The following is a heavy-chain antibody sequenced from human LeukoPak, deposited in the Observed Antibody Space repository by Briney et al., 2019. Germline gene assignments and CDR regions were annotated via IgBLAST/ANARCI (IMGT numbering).Heavy chain of an antibody. J-gene: IGHJ4*02. Sequence: GGSLRLSCAASGFTFSSYAMSWVRQAPGKGLEWVSAISGSGGSTYYADSVKGRFTISRDNSKNTLYLQMNSLRSDDTAVYYCARANYDILTGPYLHYFDYWGQGTLVTVSS. D-gene: IGHD3-9*01. CDR2: ISGSGGST. CDR3: ARANYDILTGPYLHYFDY. CDR1: GFTFSSYA. V-gene: IGHV3-23*01.